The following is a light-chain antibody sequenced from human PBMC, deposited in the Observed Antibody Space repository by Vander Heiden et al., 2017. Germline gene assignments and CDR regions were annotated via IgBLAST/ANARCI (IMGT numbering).Light chain of an antibody. Sequence: EIVLTQSPGTLSLPPGERATLSCRASQSVSSFSLAWYQQRPGQAPRLLIYGASSRATGIPDRFSGSGSGTDFTLTISTLEPEDFAVYYCQQYGTLPRTFGQGTKVEIK. CDR2: GAS. CDR3: QQYGTLPRT. V-gene: IGKV3-20*01. J-gene: IGKJ1*01. CDR1: QSVSSFS.